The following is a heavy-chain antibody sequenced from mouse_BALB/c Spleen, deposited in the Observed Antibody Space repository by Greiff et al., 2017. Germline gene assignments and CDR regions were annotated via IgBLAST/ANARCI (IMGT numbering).Heavy chain of an antibody. CDR3: ARRDRYDGVFDY. Sequence: EVKVVESGGGLVQPGGSRKLSCAASGFTFSSFGMHWVRQAPEKGLEWVAYISSGSSTIYYADTVKGRFTISRDNPKNTLFLQMTSLRSEDTAMYYCARRDRYDGVFDYWGQGTTLTVSS. CDR1: GFTFSSFG. D-gene: IGHD2-14*01. J-gene: IGHJ2*01. CDR2: ISSGSSTI. V-gene: IGHV5-17*02.